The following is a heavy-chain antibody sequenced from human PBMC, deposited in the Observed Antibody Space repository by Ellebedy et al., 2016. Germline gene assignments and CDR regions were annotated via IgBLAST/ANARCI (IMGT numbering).Heavy chain of an antibody. CDR1: GGSVTSDY. D-gene: IGHD6-19*01. V-gene: IGHV4-59*02. J-gene: IGHJ3*01. CDR2: GFHTGTT. Sequence: SETLSLTCNVSGGSVTSDYWNWIRRPPGKGLEWIGYGFHTGTTNYNPSLKSRVTISVDTSKSHFSLRLTSVTAADTAVYYCAKWNGGWYAFEVWGQGTMVTVSS. CDR3: AKWNGGWYAFEV.